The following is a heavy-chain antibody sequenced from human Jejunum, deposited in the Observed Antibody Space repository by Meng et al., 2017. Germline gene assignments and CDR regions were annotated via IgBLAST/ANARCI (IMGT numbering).Heavy chain of an antibody. Sequence: GESLKISCAASGSTFNNYAMSWVRQAPGKGLEWVSGISGSGSNTYYADSVEARFTISRDNSENTLYLQMNSLRVDDTAVYYCAKGLWGTGSHYNPCDYWGQGTLVTVSS. CDR3: AKGLWGTGSHYNPCDY. CDR2: ISGSGSNT. D-gene: IGHD3-10*01. CDR1: GSTFNNYA. J-gene: IGHJ4*02. V-gene: IGHV3-23*01.